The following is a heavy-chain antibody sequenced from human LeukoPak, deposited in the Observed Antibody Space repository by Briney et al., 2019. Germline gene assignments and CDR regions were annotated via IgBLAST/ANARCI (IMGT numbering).Heavy chain of an antibody. CDR1: GFTVSSNY. J-gene: IGHJ4*02. V-gene: IGHV3-66*02. D-gene: IGHD6-19*01. Sequence: GGSLRLSCAASGFTVSSNYMSWVRQAPGKGLEWVSVIYSGGSTYYADSVKCRFTISRDNSKNTLYLQMNSLRAEDTAVYYCARDGIAVAGTRDYFDYWGQGTLVTVSS. CDR2: IYSGGST. CDR3: ARDGIAVAGTRDYFDY.